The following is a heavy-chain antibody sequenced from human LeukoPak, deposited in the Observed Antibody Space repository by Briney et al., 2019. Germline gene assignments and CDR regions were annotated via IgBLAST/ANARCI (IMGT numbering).Heavy chain of an antibody. V-gene: IGHV4-38-2*02. CDR1: GYSIRRGYY. CDR2: VYHTGRT. Sequence: SETLSLTCAVSGYSIRRGYYWAWIRQSPGKGVEWIGSVYHTGRTYYNPSLKSRVTISVVTSKDQFSLRLTSVTAADTAVYYCARDEYCSADTCNYFDYWGQGILVTVSS. CDR3: ARDEYCSADTCNYFDY. D-gene: IGHD2-15*01. J-gene: IGHJ4*02.